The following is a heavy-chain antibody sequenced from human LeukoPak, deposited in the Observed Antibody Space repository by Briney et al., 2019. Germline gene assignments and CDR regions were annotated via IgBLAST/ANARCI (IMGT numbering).Heavy chain of an antibody. CDR2: ISGSGGST. CDR1: GFTFSSYA. CDR3: AKNPAIRVEPHYYYYYMDV. J-gene: IGHJ6*03. D-gene: IGHD1-1*01. V-gene: IGHV3-23*01. Sequence: PGGSLRLSCAASGFTFSSYAMSWVRQAPGKGLELVSAISGSGGSTYYADSVKGRFTISRDNSKNTLYLQMNSLRAEDTAVYYCAKNPAIRVEPHYYYYYMDVWGKGTTVTVSS.